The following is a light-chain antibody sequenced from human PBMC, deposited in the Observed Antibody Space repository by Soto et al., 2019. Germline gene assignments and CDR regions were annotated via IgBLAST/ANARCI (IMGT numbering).Light chain of an antibody. Sequence: DIQMTQSPSTLSASVGDRVTITCRASQSISSWLAWFQQKPGKVPKRLIYAVSSLQSGVPSRFSGSGSGTEFTLTISSLQPEEFATYYCKKYDSYPITVGGGTKVAIK. CDR1: QSISSW. CDR2: AVS. J-gene: IGKJ4*02. CDR3: KKYDSYPIT. V-gene: IGKV1-5*01.